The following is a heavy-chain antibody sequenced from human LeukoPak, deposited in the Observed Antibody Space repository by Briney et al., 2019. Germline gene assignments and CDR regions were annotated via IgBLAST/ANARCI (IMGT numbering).Heavy chain of an antibody. CDR3: ARDLGADYGDVFDP. CDR2: IYYSGST. V-gene: IGHV4-59*01. CDR1: GGSMSSYY. Sequence: SETLSLTCTVSGGSMSSYYWNWIRQPPGKGLEWMGYIYYSGSTNYNPSLKSRVTMSVDTSKNQFSLKLSSVTAADTAVYYCARDLGADYGDVFDPWGQGTLVIVSS. J-gene: IGHJ5*02. D-gene: IGHD4-17*01.